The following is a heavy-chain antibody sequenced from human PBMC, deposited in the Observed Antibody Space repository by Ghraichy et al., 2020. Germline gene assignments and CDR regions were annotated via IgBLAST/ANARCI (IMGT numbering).Heavy chain of an antibody. V-gene: IGHV3-33*01. J-gene: IGHJ6*02. Sequence: GGSLRLSCAAYGFTFSSYGMHWVRQAPGKGLEWVAVIWYDGSNKYYADSVKGRFTISRDNSKNTLYLQMNSLRAEDTAVYYCARVFTMVQGVIINYYYYGMDVWGQGTTVTVSS. CDR2: IWYDGSNK. D-gene: IGHD3-10*01. CDR1: GFTFSSYG. CDR3: ARVFTMVQGVIINYYYYGMDV.